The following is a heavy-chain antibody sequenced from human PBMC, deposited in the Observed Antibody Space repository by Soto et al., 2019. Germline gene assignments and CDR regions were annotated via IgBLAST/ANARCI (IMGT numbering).Heavy chain of an antibody. J-gene: IGHJ4*03. CDR1: GYAMTGYF. CDR3: ARVFSHHMMSSPVFGN. V-gene: IGHV1-2*02. D-gene: IGHD3-16*01. CDR2: INANSGGT. Sequence: NGSRKSSGYAMTGYFIDWGRHTHGQGLEWMGWINANSGGTKYAQKFEGRVTMTRDTSISTGYMELSRLRSDGTSVYYCARVFSHHMMSSPVFGNSGQGPLSTV.